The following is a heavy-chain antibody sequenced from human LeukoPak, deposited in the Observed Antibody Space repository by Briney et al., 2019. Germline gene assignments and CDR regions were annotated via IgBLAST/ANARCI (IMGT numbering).Heavy chain of an antibody. D-gene: IGHD1-26*01. CDR1: GYTFTSYD. CDR3: ARGGVGNYYYYYYMDV. J-gene: IGHJ6*03. Sequence: ASVKVSCKASGYTFTSYDINWVRQATGQGLEWMGWMNPNSGNTGYAQKFQGRVTITRNTSISTAYMELSSLRSEDTAVYYCARGGVGNYYYYYYMDVWGKGTTVTVSS. V-gene: IGHV1-8*03. CDR2: MNPNSGNT.